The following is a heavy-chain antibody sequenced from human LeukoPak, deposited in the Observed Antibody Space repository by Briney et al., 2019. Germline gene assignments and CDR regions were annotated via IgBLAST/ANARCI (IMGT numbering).Heavy chain of an antibody. CDR2: IYHSGST. CDR3: ARAPIVGATLYYYYGMDV. CDR1: GGSISSSNW. J-gene: IGHJ6*02. D-gene: IGHD1-26*01. Sequence: SGTLSLTCAVSGGSISSSNWWSWVRQPPGKGLEWIGEIYHSGSTNYIPSLKSRVTISVDTSKNQFSLKLSSVTAADTAVYYCARAPIVGATLYYYYGMDVWGQGTTVTVSS. V-gene: IGHV4-4*02.